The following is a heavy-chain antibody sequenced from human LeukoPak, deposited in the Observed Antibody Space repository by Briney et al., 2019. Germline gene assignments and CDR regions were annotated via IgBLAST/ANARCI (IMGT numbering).Heavy chain of an antibody. D-gene: IGHD6-19*01. V-gene: IGHV3-74*01. CDR3: AREAAVAGIYFDS. CDR2: ISYDGSST. CDR1: GFTFSTYW. Sequence: GGSLRLSCVASGFTFSTYWMHWVRNAPGKGLVWVSRISYDGSSTNYADSVKGRFSISRDNAKNTVYLQMNSLRSEDTAVYYCAREAAVAGIYFDSWGQGTLVSVSS. J-gene: IGHJ4*02.